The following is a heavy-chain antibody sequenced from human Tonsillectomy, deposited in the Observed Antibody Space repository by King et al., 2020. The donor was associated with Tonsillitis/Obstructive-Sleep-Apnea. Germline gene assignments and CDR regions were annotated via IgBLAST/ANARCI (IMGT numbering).Heavy chain of an antibody. CDR2: SRPYNGDT. CDR3: ARDYYDRSGYYHGYFQH. CDR1: GYTFTNYD. V-gene: IGHV1-18*01. D-gene: IGHD3-22*01. Sequence: VQLVESGAEVKKPGASVKVSCKASGYTFTNYDITWVRQAPGQGLEWMGWSRPYNGDTNYAQKLQGRVTMTSDTSTSTAYMELRSLRSDDTAGYYCARDYYDRSGYYHGYFQHWGQGTLVTVSS. J-gene: IGHJ1*01.